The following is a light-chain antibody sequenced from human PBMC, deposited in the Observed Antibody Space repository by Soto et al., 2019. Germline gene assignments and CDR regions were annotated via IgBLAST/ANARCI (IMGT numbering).Light chain of an antibody. CDR1: QSISSS. Sequence: DIQMTPSPSTLSASVGDRVTITCRASQSISSSLAWYQQKPGKAPNLLIYKASSLESGVPSRLIGSGSETEFPLTISSLQPDDFATYCCRQYVSYPVTFGGGTNVEMK. V-gene: IGKV1-5*03. CDR2: KAS. J-gene: IGKJ4*01. CDR3: RQYVSYPVT.